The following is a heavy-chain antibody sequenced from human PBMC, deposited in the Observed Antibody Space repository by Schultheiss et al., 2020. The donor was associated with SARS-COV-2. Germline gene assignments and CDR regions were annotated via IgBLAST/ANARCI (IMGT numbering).Heavy chain of an antibody. D-gene: IGHD3-10*01. V-gene: IGHV4-38-2*02. CDR3: ARDLAPQEGSGSYFDP. CDR2: IYYSGST. CDR1: GYSISSGYY. J-gene: IGHJ5*02. Sequence: SQTLSLTCAVSGYSISSGYYWGWIRQPPGKGLEWIGYIYYSGSTYYNPSLKSRVTISVDTSKNQFSLKLSSVTAADTAVYYCARDLAPQEGSGSYFDPWGQGTLVTVSS.